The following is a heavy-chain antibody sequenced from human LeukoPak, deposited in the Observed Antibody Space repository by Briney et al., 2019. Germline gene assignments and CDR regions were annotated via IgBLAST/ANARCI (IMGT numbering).Heavy chain of an antibody. J-gene: IGHJ6*02. CDR3: ARGEHYGSGSYYVYSYYYYGMDV. V-gene: IGHV3-48*04. CDR2: ISSSSTI. D-gene: IGHD3-10*01. CDR1: GFTFSSYS. Sequence: GGSLRLSCAASGFTFSSYSMKWVRQAPGKGLEWVSYISSSSTIYYADSVKGRFTISRDNAKNSLYLQMNSLRAEDTAVYYCARGEHYGSGSYYVYSYYYYGMDVWGQGTTVTVSS.